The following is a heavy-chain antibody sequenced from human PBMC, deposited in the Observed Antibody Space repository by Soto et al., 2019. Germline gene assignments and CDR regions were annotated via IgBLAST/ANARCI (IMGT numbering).Heavy chain of an antibody. CDR1: GGSISSSSYY. J-gene: IGHJ6*03. CDR3: ARSWGGRESYYYYYMDV. V-gene: IGHV4-39*07. Sequence: TSETLSLTCTVSGGSISSSSYYWGWIRQPPGKGLEWIGSIYYSGSTYYNPSLKSRVTISVDTSKNQFSLKLSSVTAADTAVYYCARSWGGRESYYYYYMDVWGKGTTVTVSS. D-gene: IGHD2-15*01. CDR2: IYYSGST.